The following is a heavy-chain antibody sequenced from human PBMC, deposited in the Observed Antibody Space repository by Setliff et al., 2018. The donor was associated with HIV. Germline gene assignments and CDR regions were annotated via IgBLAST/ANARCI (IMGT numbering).Heavy chain of an antibody. D-gene: IGHD1-1*01. J-gene: IGHJ4*02. CDR1: GDPITSGSYY. Sequence: SETLSLTCTVSGDPITSGSYYWGWIRQPPGKGLEWIGTIYYSGNMNYNPSLKSRVTISIDTSKQFSLKLTSVTAADTAVYYCVRRVSGSMLDWWGQGTQVTVSS. V-gene: IGHV4-39*01. CDR2: IYYSGNM. CDR3: VRRVSGSMLDW.